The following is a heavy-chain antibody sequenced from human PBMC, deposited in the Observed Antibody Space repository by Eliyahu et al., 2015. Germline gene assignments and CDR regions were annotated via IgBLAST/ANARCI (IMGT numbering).Heavy chain of an antibody. D-gene: IGHD3-10*01. Sequence: WGRHXTGKGMEWVGCTKSKTEGGTTDYAAPVKGRFTISRDDSKNTLYLQMNXLKTEDTAVYYCTTDREDGSGSYYYYYYMDVWGKGTTVTVSS. CDR3: TTDREDGSGSYYYYYYMDV. CDR2: TKSKTEGGTT. J-gene: IGHJ6*03. V-gene: IGHV3-15*01.